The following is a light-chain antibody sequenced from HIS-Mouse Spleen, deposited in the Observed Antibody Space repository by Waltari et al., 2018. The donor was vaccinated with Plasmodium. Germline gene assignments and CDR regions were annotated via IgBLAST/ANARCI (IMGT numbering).Light chain of an antibody. CDR1: VLAKKY. CDR2: KDS. Sequence: SYVLTQPSSVSVSPGQTARITCSGDVLAKKYARWFQQKPGQAPVLGIYKDSERPSGIPERFSGSSSGTTVTLTISGAQVEDEADYYCYSAADNNRVFGGGTKLTVL. CDR3: YSAADNNRV. V-gene: IGLV3-27*01. J-gene: IGLJ3*02.